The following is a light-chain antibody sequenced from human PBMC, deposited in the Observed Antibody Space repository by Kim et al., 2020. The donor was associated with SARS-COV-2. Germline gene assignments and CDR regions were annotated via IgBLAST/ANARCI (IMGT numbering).Light chain of an antibody. J-gene: IGLJ2*01. V-gene: IGLV2-14*01. CDR2: EVS. CDR3: SSYTSSSTLEV. CDR1: STDIRSYKY. Sequence: QSALTQPASVSGSPGQSITISCTAASTDIRSYKYVSWYQHHPGKAPRLMIYEVSNRPSGVSNRFSGSRSGDTASLTISGLQAEDEADYYCSSYTSSSTLEVFGGGTQLTVL.